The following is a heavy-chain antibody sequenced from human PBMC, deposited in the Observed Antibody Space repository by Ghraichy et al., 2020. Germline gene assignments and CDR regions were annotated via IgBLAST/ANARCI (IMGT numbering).Heavy chain of an antibody. D-gene: IGHD2-2*02. J-gene: IGHJ5*02. CDR3: ARAGMGYCNTASCHNKWFDP. Sequence: SLNISCTVSGGSISSGGYYWSWIRQHPGKGLEWIAFISYSGSTYYNPSLKSRVTISTDTSKNQFSLKLSSVTAADTAVYFCARAGMGYCNTASCHNKWFDPWGQGTLVTVSS. CDR1: GGSISSGGYY. CDR2: ISYSGST. V-gene: IGHV4-31*03.